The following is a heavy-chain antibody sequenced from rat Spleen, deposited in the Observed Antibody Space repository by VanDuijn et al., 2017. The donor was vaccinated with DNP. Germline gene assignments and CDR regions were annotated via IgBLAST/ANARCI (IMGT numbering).Heavy chain of an antibody. V-gene: IGHV5-27*01. CDR1: GFTFSKYD. CDR3: TRDNYSSYMPYYYAMDA. Sequence: EVQLVESGGGLVQPGRSLKLSCAALGFTFSKYDMAWVRQAPTKGLEWVASINTDGGSTYYRDSVKGRFTISRDNAKSTLYLQMNSLRSEDTATYYCTRDNYSSYMPYYYAMDAWGQGTSVTVSS. CDR2: INTDGGST. D-gene: IGHD1-2*01. J-gene: IGHJ4*01.